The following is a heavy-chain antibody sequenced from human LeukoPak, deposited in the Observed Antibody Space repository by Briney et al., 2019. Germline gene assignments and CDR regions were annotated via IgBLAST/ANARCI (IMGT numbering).Heavy chain of an antibody. CDR3: ARDGPAYTSRWYDYYYGLDV. CDR2: MNPNSGNT. D-gene: IGHD2-2*01. CDR1: GFTFTSHD. J-gene: IGHJ6*02. Sequence: GASVKVSCKASGFTFTSHDYNWVRQATGQGLEWMGWMNPNSGNTGYAQKFQGRVTMTRDTSISTAYMELSSLSSEDTAVYYCARDGPAYTSRWYDYYYGLDVWGQGTTVTVSS. V-gene: IGHV1-8*01.